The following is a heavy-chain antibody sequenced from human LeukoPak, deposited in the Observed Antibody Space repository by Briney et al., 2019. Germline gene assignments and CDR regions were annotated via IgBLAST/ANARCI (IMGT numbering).Heavy chain of an antibody. V-gene: IGHV4-59*01. CDR3: ARGGGVDYYDSSEATFDY. CDR2: IYYSGST. D-gene: IGHD3-22*01. Sequence: SETLSLTRTLSGGSISSYYWSWIRQPPGKGLEWIGYIYYSGSTNYNPSLKSRVTISVDTSKNQFSLRLSSVTAADTAVYYGARGGGVDYYDSSEATFDYWGQGTLVTVSS. J-gene: IGHJ4*02. CDR1: GGSISSYY.